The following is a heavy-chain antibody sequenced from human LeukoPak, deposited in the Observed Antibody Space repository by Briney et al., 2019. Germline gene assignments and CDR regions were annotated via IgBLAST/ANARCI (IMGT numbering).Heavy chain of an antibody. CDR2: INPSGGST. CDR1: GGTFSSYA. D-gene: IGHD6-13*01. Sequence: ASVKVSCKASGGTFSSYAISWVRQAPGQGLEWMGIINPSGGSTSYAQKFQGRVTMTRDTSTSTVYMELSSLRSEDTAVYYCATPDSSSSDWGQGTLVTVSS. V-gene: IGHV1-46*01. J-gene: IGHJ4*02. CDR3: ATPDSSSSD.